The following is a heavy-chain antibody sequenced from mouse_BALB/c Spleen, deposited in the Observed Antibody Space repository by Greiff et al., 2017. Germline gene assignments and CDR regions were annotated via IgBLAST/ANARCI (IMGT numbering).Heavy chain of an antibody. CDR3: TRDHHYDFDY. D-gene: IGHD1-1*02. V-gene: IGHV5-6-4*01. CDR1: GFTFSSYT. J-gene: IGHJ2*01. CDR2: ISSGGSYT. Sequence: DVMLVESGGGLVKPGGSLKLSCAASGFTFSSYTMSWVRQTPEKRLEWVATISSGGSYTYYPDSVKGRFTISRDNAKNTLYLQMSSLKSEDTAMYYCTRDHHYDFDYWGQGTTLTVSS.